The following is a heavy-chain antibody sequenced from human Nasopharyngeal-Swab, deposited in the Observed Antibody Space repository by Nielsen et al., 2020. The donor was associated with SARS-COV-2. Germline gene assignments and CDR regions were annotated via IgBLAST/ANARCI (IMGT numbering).Heavy chain of an antibody. V-gene: IGHV3-23*01. Sequence: GGSLRLSCVASGYSFRTYGMSWVRQAPGKGLEWVAAIVGSGDISGSGGNTYYAASVKGRFTISRDNSKNTLYLQMNSLRAEDTAVYFCARDLRGYDNSAYQGLGYWGQGTLVTVSS. CDR3: ARDLRGYDNSAYQGLGY. J-gene: IGHJ4*02. D-gene: IGHD3-22*01. CDR1: GYSFRTYG. CDR2: IVGSGDISGSGGNT.